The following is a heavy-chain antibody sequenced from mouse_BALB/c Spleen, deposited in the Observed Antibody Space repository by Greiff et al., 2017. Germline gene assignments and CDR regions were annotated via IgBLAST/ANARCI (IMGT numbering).Heavy chain of an antibody. V-gene: IGHV14-3*02. CDR2: IDPANGNT. J-gene: IGHJ4*01. CDR1: GFNIKDTY. D-gene: IGHD1-1*01. Sequence: EVQLQESGAELVKPGASVKLSCTASGFNIKDTYMHWVKQRPEQGLEWIGRIDPANGNTKYDPKFQGKATITADTSSNTAYLQLSSLTSEDTAVYYCAREGYYGSRAMDYWGQGTSVTVSS. CDR3: AREGYYGSRAMDY.